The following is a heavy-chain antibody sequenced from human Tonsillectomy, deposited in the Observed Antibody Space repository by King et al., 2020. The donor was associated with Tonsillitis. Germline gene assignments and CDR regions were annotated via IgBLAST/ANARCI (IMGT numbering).Heavy chain of an antibody. CDR1: GFSFSIHG. D-gene: IGHD3-10*01. CDR2: IWFDGSNK. Sequence: VQLVESGGGVVQPGRSLILSCAASGFSFSIHGMHWVRQAPGKGLEWVAVIWFDGSNKYYADTVKGRFSIARDNSQNTLYLQMNSLRAEDTAVYYCARGSGSHTAAAFDIWGQGTMVTVSS. J-gene: IGHJ3*02. CDR3: ARGSGSHTAAAFDI. V-gene: IGHV3-33*08.